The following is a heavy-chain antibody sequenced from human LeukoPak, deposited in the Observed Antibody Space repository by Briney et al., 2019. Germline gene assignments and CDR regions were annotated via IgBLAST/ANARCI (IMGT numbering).Heavy chain of an antibody. CDR2: ISSSSSYI. V-gene: IGHV3-21*01. CDR1: GFTFSSYS. J-gene: IGHJ4*02. D-gene: IGHD3-10*01. CDR3: ARDYFGSDQPFDY. Sequence: GESLRLSCAASGFTFSSYSMNWVRQAPGKGLEWVSSISSSSSYIYYADSVKGRFTISRDNARKSLYLQMNSLRGEDTAVYYCARDYFGSDQPFDYWGQGTLVTVSS.